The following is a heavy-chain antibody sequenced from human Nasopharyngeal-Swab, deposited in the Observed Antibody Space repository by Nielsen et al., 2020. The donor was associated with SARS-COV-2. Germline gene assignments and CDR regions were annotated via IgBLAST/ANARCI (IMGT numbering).Heavy chain of an antibody. Sequence: ASVKVSCKASGYTFTSYGISWVRQAPGQGLEWMGWISAYNGSTNYAQKLQGRVTMTTDTSTSTAYMELRSLRSDDTAVYYCAVTTVTTSSYYYYYGMDVWGQGTTVTVSS. V-gene: IGHV1-18*01. D-gene: IGHD4-11*01. J-gene: IGHJ6*02. CDR2: ISAYNGST. CDR3: AVTTVTTSSYYYYYGMDV. CDR1: GYTFTSYG.